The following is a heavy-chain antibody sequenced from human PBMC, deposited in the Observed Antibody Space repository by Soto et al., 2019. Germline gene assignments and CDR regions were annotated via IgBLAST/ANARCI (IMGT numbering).Heavy chain of an antibody. CDR3: AKGKSKPDILPVYYINWLAP. J-gene: IGHJ5*02. V-gene: IGHV4-39*07. D-gene: IGHD3-9*01. CDR1: GGSISSSSYF. CDR2: MYYSGST. Sequence: PSETLSLTCTVSGGSISSSSYFWGWIRQPPGKGLEWIGSMYYSGSTYYNPSLKSRVTISVDTSKNQFSLKLSSVTAADTAVYYCAKGKSKPDILPVYYINWLAPWGKETLVTVSS.